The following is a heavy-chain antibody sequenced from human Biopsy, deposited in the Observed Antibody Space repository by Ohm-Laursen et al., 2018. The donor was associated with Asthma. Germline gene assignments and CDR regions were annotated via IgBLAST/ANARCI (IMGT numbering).Heavy chain of an antibody. D-gene: IGHD6-6*01. CDR2: IYYSGRT. J-gene: IGHJ2*01. Sequence: TLSLTCTVYGGYLTGHYWNWIRQSPGKGLEWIGSIYYSGRTYYSPSLESRVTISADTSKNHFSLKVTSVTAADTAVYYCARAVSSSSYWYFDLWGRGDLVTVSS. V-gene: IGHV4-39*02. CDR3: ARAVSSSSYWYFDL. CDR1: GGYLTGHY.